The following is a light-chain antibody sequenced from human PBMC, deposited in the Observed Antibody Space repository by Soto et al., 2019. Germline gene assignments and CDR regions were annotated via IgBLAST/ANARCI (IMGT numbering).Light chain of an antibody. CDR1: QRVNDF. Sequence: EIVLTQSPATLYLSPGERATLSCRASQRVNDFLAWYQQIPGQAPRLLIYDVSDRATGTPASFSGSGSGADCTLTITSLEPEDFAVYFCQQRSSWPPSFGPGTKV. CDR2: DVS. J-gene: IGKJ3*01. V-gene: IGKV3-11*01. CDR3: QQRSSWPPS.